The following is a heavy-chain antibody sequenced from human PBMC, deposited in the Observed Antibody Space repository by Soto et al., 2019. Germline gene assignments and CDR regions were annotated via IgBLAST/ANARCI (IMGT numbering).Heavy chain of an antibody. CDR1: GYSFTSYW. CDR2: IYPGDSDT. CDR3: ARVKDGSTSRHYMDV. J-gene: IGHJ6*03. Sequence: GESLKISCKGSGYSFTSYWIGWVRQMPGKGLEWMGIIYPGDSDTKYSPSFQGQVTISADKSISTAYLQWSSLKASDTAMYYCARVKDGSTSRHYMDVWGKGTTVTVSS. V-gene: IGHV5-51*01. D-gene: IGHD2-2*01.